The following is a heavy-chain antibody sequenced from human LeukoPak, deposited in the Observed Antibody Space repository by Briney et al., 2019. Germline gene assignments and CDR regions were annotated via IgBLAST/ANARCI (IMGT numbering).Heavy chain of an antibody. D-gene: IGHD3-10*01. V-gene: IGHV4-30-4*01. J-gene: IGHJ4*02. CDR1: GGSISSGDYY. Sequence: SETLSLTCTVSGGSISSGDYYWSWIRQPPGKGLEWIGYIYYSGSTYYNPSLKSRVTISVDTSKNQFSLKLSSVTAADTAVYYCASHYYYGSGSYHPDYWGQGTLVTVSS. CDR3: ASHYYYGSGSYHPDY. CDR2: IYYSGST.